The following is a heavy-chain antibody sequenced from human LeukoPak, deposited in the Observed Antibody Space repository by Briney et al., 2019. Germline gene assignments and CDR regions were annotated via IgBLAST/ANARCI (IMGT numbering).Heavy chain of an antibody. CDR3: AKDLPYYYDSSGYYSE. J-gene: IGHJ4*02. CDR2: IRYDGSNK. Sequence: PGGSLRLSCTVSGVTFSSYGMHWVRQAPGKGLEWVAFIRYDGSNKYYADSVRGRFTISRDNSKNTLYLQMNSLRAEDTAVYYCAKDLPYYYDSSGYYSEWGQGTLVTV. D-gene: IGHD3-22*01. V-gene: IGHV3-30*02. CDR1: GVTFSSYG.